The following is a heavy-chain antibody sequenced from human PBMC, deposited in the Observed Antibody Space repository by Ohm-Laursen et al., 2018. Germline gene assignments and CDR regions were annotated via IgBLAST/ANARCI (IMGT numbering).Heavy chain of an antibody. CDR3: ARDVAHGGYGFGMDV. V-gene: IGHV3-9*01. J-gene: IGHJ6*02. D-gene: IGHD5-12*01. CDR2: ISWNSGSI. CDR1: GFTFDDYA. Sequence: SLRLSCTASGFTFDDYAMHWVRQAPGKGLEWVSGISWNSGSIGYADSVKGRFTISGDNAKNSLYLQMNNLRAEDTAVYYCARDVAHGGYGFGMDVWGQGTTVTVSS.